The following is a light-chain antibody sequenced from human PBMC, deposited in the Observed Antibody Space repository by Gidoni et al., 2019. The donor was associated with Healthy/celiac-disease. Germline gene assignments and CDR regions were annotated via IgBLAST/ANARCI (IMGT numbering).Light chain of an antibody. V-gene: IGKV3-20*01. CDR2: GAS. Sequence: EIVLTQSPGTLSLSPGERATLSCRASQSVRSSYLAWYQQKPGQAPRLLIYGASSRATGIPDRFSGSGSGTDFTLTISRLEPEDFAVYYCQQYGSSPTTFGGXTKVEIK. CDR3: QQYGSSPTT. CDR1: QSVRSSY. J-gene: IGKJ4*01.